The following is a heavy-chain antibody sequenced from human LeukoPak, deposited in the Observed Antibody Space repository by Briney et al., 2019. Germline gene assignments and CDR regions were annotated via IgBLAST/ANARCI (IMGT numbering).Heavy chain of an antibody. CDR2: MNPNSGNT. CDR3: ARGHVSFAAASDF. Sequence: GASVKVSCKGSGYTFTSYDINWVRQAPGQGLEWMGWMNPNSGNTGYAQKVQGRLTMTRDTSITTAYMELSSLRSVDTAVYYCARGHVSFAAASDFWGQGALVTVSS. V-gene: IGHV1-8*01. CDR1: GYTFTSYD. D-gene: IGHD3-16*01. J-gene: IGHJ4*02.